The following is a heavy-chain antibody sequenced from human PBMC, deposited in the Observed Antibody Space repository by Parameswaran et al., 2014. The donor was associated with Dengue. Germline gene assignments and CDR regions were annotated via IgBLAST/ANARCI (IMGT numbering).Heavy chain of an antibody. CDR3: ARHKQVWLFNFDY. CDR2: IYYSGNT. Sequence: SETLSLTCSVSGGSISSSYWSWIRQPPGKGLEWVAYIYYSGNTNYNPSLKSRVTISVDTSKNQFSLKLSSVTAADTAVYYCARHKQVWLFNFDYWGQGTLVTVSS. J-gene: IGHJ4*02. CDR1: GGSISSSY. V-gene: IGHV4-59*08. D-gene: IGHD3-22*01.